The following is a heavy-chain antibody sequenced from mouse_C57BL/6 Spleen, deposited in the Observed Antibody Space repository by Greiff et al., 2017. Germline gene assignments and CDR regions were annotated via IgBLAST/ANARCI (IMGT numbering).Heavy chain of an antibody. Sequence: VKLQESGAELVRPGTSVKVSCKASGYAFTNYLIEWVKQRPGQGLEWIGVINPGSGGTNYNEKFKGKATLTADKSSSTAYMQLSSLTSEDSAVYFCAREGAQAFAYWGQGTLVTVSA. CDR3: AREGAQAFAY. CDR2: INPGSGGT. D-gene: IGHD3-2*02. V-gene: IGHV1-54*01. J-gene: IGHJ3*01. CDR1: GYAFTNYL.